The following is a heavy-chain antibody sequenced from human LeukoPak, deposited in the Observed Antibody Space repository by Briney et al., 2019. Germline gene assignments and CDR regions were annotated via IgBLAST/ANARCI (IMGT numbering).Heavy chain of an antibody. J-gene: IGHJ4*02. CDR3: AREEANTYYDFWSGYYTEGGLDY. V-gene: IGHV4-34*01. Sequence: SETLSLTCAVYGGSFSGYYWSWIRQPPGKGLEWIGEINHSGSTNYNPSLKSRATISVDTSKNQFSLKLSSVTAEDTAVYYCAREEANTYYDFWSGYYTEGGLDYWGQGTLVTVSS. CDR1: GGSFSGYY. CDR2: INHSGST. D-gene: IGHD3-3*01.